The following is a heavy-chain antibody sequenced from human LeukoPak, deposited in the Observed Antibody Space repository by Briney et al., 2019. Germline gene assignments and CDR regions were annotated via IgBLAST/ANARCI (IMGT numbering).Heavy chain of an antibody. J-gene: IGHJ4*02. V-gene: IGHV3-23*01. CDR3: AKGACDYIEKAYFDY. CDR2: IIGSSGST. D-gene: IGHD5-12*01. CDR1: GFSFNNYA. Sequence: GGSLRLSCVASGFSFNNYAMNWVRQAPGQGLEGGSLIIGSSGSTFYADPVKGSFTISRDKSKNTLYLQMNSLRAEDKAVYYCAKGACDYIEKAYFDYWGQGSLVTVSS.